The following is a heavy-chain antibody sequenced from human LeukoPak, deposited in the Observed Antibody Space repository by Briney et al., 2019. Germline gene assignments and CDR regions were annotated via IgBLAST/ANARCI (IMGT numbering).Heavy chain of an antibody. J-gene: IGHJ4*02. V-gene: IGHV3-11*04. Sequence: GGSLRLSCAASGFTFSDYYMSWIRQAPGKGLEWVSYISSSSSTIYYADSVKGRFTISRDKAKNSLYLQMNSLRAEDTAVYYCAREYCSSTSCLYDYWGQGTLVTVSS. D-gene: IGHD2-2*01. CDR2: ISSSSSTI. CDR1: GFTFSDYY. CDR3: AREYCSSTSCLYDY.